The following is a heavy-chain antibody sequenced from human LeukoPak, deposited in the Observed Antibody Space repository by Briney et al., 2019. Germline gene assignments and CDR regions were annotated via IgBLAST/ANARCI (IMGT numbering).Heavy chain of an antibody. J-gene: IGHJ6*03. CDR2: IIPIFGTA. Sequence: ASVKVSCKASGGTFSSYAISWVRQAPGQGLVWMGRIIPIFGTANYAQKFQGRVTITTDESTSTAYMELSSLRSEDTAVYYCARAVGDYTSVGYYYYYMDVWGKGTTVTVSS. V-gene: IGHV1-69*05. CDR1: GGTFSSYA. CDR3: ARAVGDYTSVGYYYYYMDV. D-gene: IGHD4-11*01.